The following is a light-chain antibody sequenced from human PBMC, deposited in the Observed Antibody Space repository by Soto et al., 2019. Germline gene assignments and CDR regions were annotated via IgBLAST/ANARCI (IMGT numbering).Light chain of an antibody. CDR1: SSNIGDNY. CDR2: YDD. V-gene: IGLV1-36*01. J-gene: IGLJ2*01. CDR3: AAWDDSLGGVV. Sequence: QSVLTQSPSVSETPGQRVTITCSGSSSNIGDNYVNWYQQLPGTAPKLLIYYDDLLASGVPDRFSGSKSGTSASLAISGLQSEDEGDYYCAAWDDSLGGVVFGGGTKLTVL.